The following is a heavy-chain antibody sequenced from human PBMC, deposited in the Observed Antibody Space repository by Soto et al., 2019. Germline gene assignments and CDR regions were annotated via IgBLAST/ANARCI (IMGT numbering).Heavy chain of an antibody. CDR2: IYPGDSDT. CDR3: AARQLWLGDDAFDI. Sequence: GESLKISFKGSGYSFTSYWIGWVRQMPGKGLEWMGVIYPGDSDTRYSPSFQGQVTISADKSISTAYMQWSSLKASDTAMYYCAARQLWLGDDAFDIWGQGTMVTVSS. CDR1: GYSFTSYW. J-gene: IGHJ3*02. V-gene: IGHV5-51*01. D-gene: IGHD5-18*01.